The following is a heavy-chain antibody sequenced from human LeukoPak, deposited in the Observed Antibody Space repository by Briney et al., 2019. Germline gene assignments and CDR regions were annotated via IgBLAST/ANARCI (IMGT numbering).Heavy chain of an antibody. Sequence: GGSLRLSCAASGFTFSNYSMNWVRQAPGKGLEWVSSISSSSSYIHYADSVKGRFTISRDNAKNSLYLQMNSLRAEDTAVYYRARGSGSSGYSDYWGQGTLVTVSS. CDR1: GFTFSNYS. CDR3: ARGSGSSGYSDY. V-gene: IGHV3-21*01. D-gene: IGHD3-22*01. J-gene: IGHJ4*02. CDR2: ISSSSSYI.